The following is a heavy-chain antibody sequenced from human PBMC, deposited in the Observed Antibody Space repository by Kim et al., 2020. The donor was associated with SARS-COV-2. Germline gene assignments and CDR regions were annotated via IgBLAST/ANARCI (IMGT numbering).Heavy chain of an antibody. Sequence: SQTLSLTCVISGDSVSSSDAAWNWIRQSPSRGLEWLGRTYFKPKWFTDYAVSVRGRVTISPDTSKNQFSLHLNSVTPEDTAVYYCARDPLDYYGMDVWGQGTTVTVS. CDR3: ARDPLDYYGMDV. CDR1: GDSVSSSDAA. J-gene: IGHJ6*02. D-gene: IGHD1-1*01. CDR2: TYFKPKWFT. V-gene: IGHV6-1*01.